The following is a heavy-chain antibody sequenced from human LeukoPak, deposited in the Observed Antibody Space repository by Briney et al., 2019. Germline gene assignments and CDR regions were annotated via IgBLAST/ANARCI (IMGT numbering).Heavy chain of an antibody. D-gene: IGHD1-26*01. V-gene: IGHV3-53*01. CDR3: AKDRLGAILYFDY. Sequence: GGSLRLSCAASGFTVSSNYMSWVRQAPGKGLEWVSVIYSGGSTYYADSVRGRFTISRDNSRNTLYMQINTLRVEDTAVYYCAKDRLGAILYFDYWGQGTFLTVSS. J-gene: IGHJ4*02. CDR1: GFTVSSNY. CDR2: IYSGGST.